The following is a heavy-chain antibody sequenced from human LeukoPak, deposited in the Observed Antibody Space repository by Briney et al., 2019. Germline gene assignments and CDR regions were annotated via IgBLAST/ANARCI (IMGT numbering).Heavy chain of an antibody. CDR3: AKIAVAGTRAYGYFDY. CDR2: IRYDGSNK. CDR1: GFTFSSYG. D-gene: IGHD6-19*01. J-gene: IGHJ4*02. V-gene: IGHV3-30*02. Sequence: GGSLRLSCAASGFTFSSYGMHWVRQAPGKGLEWVAFIRYDGSNKYYADSVKGRFTISRDNSKNTLYLQMNSLRAEDTAVYYCAKIAVAGTRAYGYFDYWGQGTLVTVSS.